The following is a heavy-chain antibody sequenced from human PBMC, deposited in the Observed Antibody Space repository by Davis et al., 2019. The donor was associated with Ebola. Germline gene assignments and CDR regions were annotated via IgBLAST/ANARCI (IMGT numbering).Heavy chain of an antibody. CDR2: TYYRPEWYN. CDR1: GDSVSSNRAA. V-gene: IGHV6-1*01. CDR3: ARTPRYSSGWYQPIDE. J-gene: IGHJ4*02. D-gene: IGHD6-19*01. Sequence: SQTLSLSCAISGDSVSSNRAAWHWIRQSPSRGLEWLRRTYYRPEWYNDYAVSVKSRITINPDTSRNQFSLQLNSVTPEDTAVYYCARTPRYSSGWYQPIDEWGQGTLVTVSS.